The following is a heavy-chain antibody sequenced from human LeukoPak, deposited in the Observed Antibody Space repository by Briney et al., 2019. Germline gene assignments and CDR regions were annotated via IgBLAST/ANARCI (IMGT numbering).Heavy chain of an antibody. CDR2: ISTSGDRT. D-gene: IGHD1-26*01. CDR3: ARSAVGTSCCTAVDY. J-gene: IGHJ4*02. V-gene: IGHV3-23*01. CDR1: GFTFSTYA. Sequence: PGGSQRLSCAASGFTFSTYAMTWVRQAPGKGLEWVSGISTSGDRTYYADSVKGRFTISRDNSKNTLYLQMNSPRAEDTAEYYCARSAVGTSCCTAVDYWGQGTLVTVSS.